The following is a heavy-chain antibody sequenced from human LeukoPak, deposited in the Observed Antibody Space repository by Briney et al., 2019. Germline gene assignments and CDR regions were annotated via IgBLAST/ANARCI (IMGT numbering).Heavy chain of an antibody. Sequence: SETLSLTCTVSGGSISSGGYYWSWTRQHPGKGLEWIGYIYYSGSTYYNPSLKSRVTISVDTSKNQFSLKLSSVTAADTAVYYCARGYRLYANWFDPWGQGTLVTVSS. CDR2: IYYSGST. J-gene: IGHJ5*02. V-gene: IGHV4-31*03. CDR1: GGSISSGGYY. D-gene: IGHD2/OR15-2a*01. CDR3: ARGYRLYANWFDP.